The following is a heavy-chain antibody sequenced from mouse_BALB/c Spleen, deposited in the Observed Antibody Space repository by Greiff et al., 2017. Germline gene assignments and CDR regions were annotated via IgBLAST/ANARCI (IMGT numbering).Heavy chain of an antibody. D-gene: IGHD2-1*01. J-gene: IGHJ3*01. V-gene: IGHV3-2*02. CDR3: AREGNYGLAWFAY. CDR1: GYSITSDYA. CDR2: ISYSGST. Sequence: VQLKESGPGLVKPSQSLSLTCTVTGYSITSDYAWNWIRQFPGNKLEWMGYISYSGSTSYNPSLKSRISITRDTSKNQFFLQLNSVTTEDTATYYCAREGNYGLAWFAYWGQGTLVTVSA.